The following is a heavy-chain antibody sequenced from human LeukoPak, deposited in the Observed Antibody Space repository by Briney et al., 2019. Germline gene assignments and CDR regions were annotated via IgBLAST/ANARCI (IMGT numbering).Heavy chain of an antibody. CDR1: GFTFSSYA. D-gene: IGHD7-27*01. CDR3: AKDDNWGRYKH. Sequence: GGSLRLSCAASGFTFSSYAMNWVRQAPGKGLEWVSVISGSGVNTYYADSVTGRFTISRDNSKNTLYLQVNSLRAEDTAMYYCAKDDNWGRYKHWGQGTLVTVSS. CDR2: ISGSGVNT. V-gene: IGHV3-23*01. J-gene: IGHJ1*01.